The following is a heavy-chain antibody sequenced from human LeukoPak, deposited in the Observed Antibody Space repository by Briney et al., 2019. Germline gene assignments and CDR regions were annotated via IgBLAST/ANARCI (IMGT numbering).Heavy chain of an antibody. J-gene: IGHJ6*02. Sequence: ASVKVSCKVSGDTLTELSMHWVRQAPGKGLEWMGGVDPEDGETIYAQKFQGRVTMTEDTSTDTAYMELSSLRPEDTAVYYCATLLNRYSGSYHYYYYGMDVWGQGATVTVSS. V-gene: IGHV1-24*01. CDR1: GDTLTELS. CDR3: ATLLNRYSGSYHYYYYGMDV. D-gene: IGHD1-26*01. CDR2: VDPEDGET.